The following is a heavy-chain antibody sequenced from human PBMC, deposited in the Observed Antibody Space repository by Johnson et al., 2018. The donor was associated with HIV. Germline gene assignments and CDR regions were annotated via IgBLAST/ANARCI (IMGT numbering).Heavy chain of an antibody. V-gene: IGHV3-30*04. CDR2: ISYDGSNK. J-gene: IGHJ3*02. CDR3: ARSDITLVRGGAFDI. Sequence: QVQLVESGGGLVQPGRSLRLSCAASGFTFSSYAMHWVRQAPGKGLEWVAVISYDGSNKYYADSVQGRFTVSRDKAKNSLYLKMNSLRADDTAVYYCARSDITLVRGGAFDIWGQGTMVSVSS. D-gene: IGHD3-10*01. CDR1: GFTFSSYA.